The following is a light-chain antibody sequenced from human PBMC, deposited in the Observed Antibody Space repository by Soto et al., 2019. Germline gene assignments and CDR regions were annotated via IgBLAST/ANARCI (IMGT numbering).Light chain of an antibody. V-gene: IGLV1-40*01. Sequence: QSVLTQPPSVSGAPGQRVTISCTGSSSNIGAGKYVHWYQQLPGRAPKLLIYGDTNRPSGVPDRFSASKSGTSASLTISGLQAADEAYYYCCSRLFGGGTKLTVL. J-gene: IGLJ2*01. CDR3: CSRL. CDR1: SSNIGAGKY. CDR2: GDT.